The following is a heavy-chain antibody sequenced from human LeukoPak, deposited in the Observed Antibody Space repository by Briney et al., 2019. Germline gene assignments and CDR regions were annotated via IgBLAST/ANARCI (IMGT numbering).Heavy chain of an antibody. CDR2: ISSSSSTI. CDR3: ARRPNYYGSGSYHHFDY. CDR1: GFTFSSYS. Sequence: PGGSLRPSCAASGFTFSSYSMNWVRQAPGKGLEWVSYISSSSSTIYYADSVKGRFTISRDNAKNSLYLQMNSLRAEDTAVYYCARRPNYYGSGSYHHFDYWGQGTLVTVSP. V-gene: IGHV3-48*01. J-gene: IGHJ4*02. D-gene: IGHD3-10*01.